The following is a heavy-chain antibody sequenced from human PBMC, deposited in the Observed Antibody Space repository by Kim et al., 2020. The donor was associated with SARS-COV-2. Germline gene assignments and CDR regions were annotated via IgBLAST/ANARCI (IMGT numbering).Heavy chain of an antibody. D-gene: IGHD2-2*01. J-gene: IGHJ5*02. CDR3: ARGARSSTNWFDP. Sequence: YADAVKGRFTISRDNDKTSLYLQMNSLRAEDTAVYYCARGARSSTNWFDPWGQGTLVTVSS. V-gene: IGHV3-21*01.